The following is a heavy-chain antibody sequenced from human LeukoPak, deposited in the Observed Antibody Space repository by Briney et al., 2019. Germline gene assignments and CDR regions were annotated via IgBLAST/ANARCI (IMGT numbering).Heavy chain of an antibody. CDR2: INHSGST. V-gene: IGHV4-34*01. D-gene: IGHD6-19*01. J-gene: IGHJ6*02. CDR1: GGSFSGYY. CDR3: ARFQWLLYYYYGMDV. Sequence: PSETLSLTCAVYGGSFSGYYWSWIRQPPGKGLEWIGEINHSGSTNYNPSLKSRVTISVDTSKNQFSLKLSSVTAADTAVYYCARFQWLLYYYYGMDVWGQGTTVTVSS.